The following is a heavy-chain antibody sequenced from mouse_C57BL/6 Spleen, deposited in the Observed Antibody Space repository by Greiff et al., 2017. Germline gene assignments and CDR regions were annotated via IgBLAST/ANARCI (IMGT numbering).Heavy chain of an antibody. CDR1: GYTFTSYW. D-gene: IGHD1-1*01. CDR2: INPSNGGT. J-gene: IGHJ2*01. Sequence: QVQLQQSGTELVKPGASVKLSCKASGYTFTSYWMHWVKQRPGQGLEWIGNINPSNGGTNYNEKFKSKATLTVDKSSSTAYMQLSSLTPEDSAVYYCAGHYGSSQYYFDYWGQGTTLTVSS. CDR3: AGHYGSSQYYFDY. V-gene: IGHV1-53*01.